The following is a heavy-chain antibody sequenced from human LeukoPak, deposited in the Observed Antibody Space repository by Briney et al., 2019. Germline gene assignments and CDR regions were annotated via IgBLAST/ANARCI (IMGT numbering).Heavy chain of an antibody. D-gene: IGHD3-16*01. J-gene: IGHJ3*02. CDR3: ARGPIGVFDI. CDR1: GGSISSYY. CDR2: IYYSGST. Sequence: SETLSLTRTVSGGSISSYYWSWIRQPPGKGLEWIGYIYYSGSTNYNPSLKSRVTISVDTSKNQFSLKLSSVTAADTAVYYCARGPIGVFDIWGQGTMVTVSS. V-gene: IGHV4-59*01.